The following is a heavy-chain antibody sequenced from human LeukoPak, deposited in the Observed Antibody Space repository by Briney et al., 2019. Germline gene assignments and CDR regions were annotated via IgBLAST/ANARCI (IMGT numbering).Heavy chain of an antibody. Sequence: GGSLRLSCAASGFTFSSYAMSWVRQAPGKGLEWVSVTYSGGSTYYADSVKGRSTISRDNSKNTLYLQMNSLRAEDTAVYYCAKGVYSGYDYPAPYFDYWGQGTLVTVSS. CDR1: GFTFSSYA. CDR2: TYSGGST. D-gene: IGHD5-12*01. V-gene: IGHV3-23*03. J-gene: IGHJ4*02. CDR3: AKGVYSGYDYPAPYFDY.